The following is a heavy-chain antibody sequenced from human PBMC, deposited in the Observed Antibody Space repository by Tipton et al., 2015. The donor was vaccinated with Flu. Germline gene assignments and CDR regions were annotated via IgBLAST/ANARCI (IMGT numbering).Heavy chain of an antibody. CDR3: ARDRGYSYGYGSYYGMDV. CDR2: IYYSGST. V-gene: IGHV4-59*01. D-gene: IGHD5-18*01. J-gene: IGHJ6*02. Sequence: TLSLTCTVSGGSISSYYWSWIRQPPGKGLEWIGYIYYSGSTNYNPSLKSRVTISVDTFKNQFSLKLSSVTAADTAVYYCARDRGYSYGYGSYYGMDVWGQGTTVTVSS. CDR1: GGSISSYY.